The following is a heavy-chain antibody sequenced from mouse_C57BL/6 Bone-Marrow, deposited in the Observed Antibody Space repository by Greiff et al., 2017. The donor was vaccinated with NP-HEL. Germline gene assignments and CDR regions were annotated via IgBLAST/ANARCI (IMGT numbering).Heavy chain of an antibody. CDR2: IDPENGDT. Sequence: VQLQQSGAELVRPGASVKLSCTASGFNIKDDYMHWVKQRPEQGLEWIGWIDPENGDTEYASKFQGKATIAADTSSNTAYLQLSSLTAEDTAVYYCTTPTAQATGYYAMDYWGQGTSVTVSS. CDR3: TTPTAQATGYYAMDY. V-gene: IGHV14-4*01. J-gene: IGHJ4*01. D-gene: IGHD3-2*02. CDR1: GFNIKDDY.